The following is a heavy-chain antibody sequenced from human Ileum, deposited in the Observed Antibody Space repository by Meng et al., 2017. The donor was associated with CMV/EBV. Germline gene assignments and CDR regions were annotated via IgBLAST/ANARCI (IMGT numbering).Heavy chain of an antibody. D-gene: IGHD2-2*01. V-gene: IGHV3-11*04. CDR1: GFTFSNYR. J-gene: IGHJ4*02. Sequence: GGSLRLSCKTSGFTFSNYRMSWIRQAPGKGLEWVSYVSSDDSTIFYADSVKGRFTISRDNAKNSLYLQVNSLRAEDTAVYYCARDAPAIIDYWGQGTLVTVSS. CDR3: ARDAPAIIDY. CDR2: VSSDDSTI.